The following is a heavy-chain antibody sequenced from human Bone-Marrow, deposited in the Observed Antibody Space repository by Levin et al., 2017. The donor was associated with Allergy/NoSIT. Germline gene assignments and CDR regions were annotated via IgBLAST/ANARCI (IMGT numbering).Heavy chain of an antibody. Sequence: GGSLRLSCAASGFTFSNYAMTWVRQAPGKGLEWVSSISGSGDSTYYADSVKGRSTISRDNSKNTLYLQVNSLRAEDTAVYYCAKAAAGYYYESNPYDYWGQGALVTVSS. CDR2: ISGSGDST. D-gene: IGHD3-22*01. CDR3: AKAAAGYYYESNPYDY. V-gene: IGHV3-23*01. J-gene: IGHJ4*02. CDR1: GFTFSNYA.